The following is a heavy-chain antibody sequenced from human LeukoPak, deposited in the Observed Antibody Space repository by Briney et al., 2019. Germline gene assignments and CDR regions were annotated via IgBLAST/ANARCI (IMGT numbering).Heavy chain of an antibody. V-gene: IGHV3-30*04. Sequence: PGGSLRLSCAASGFRFRNYAMHWVRQAPGKGLEWVALISYDGSDEYYAESVKGRFTVSRDNSNNTLYLQMNSLRPEDTAVYYRASFPSWLVVIIKDYWGQGTLVTVSS. D-gene: IGHD2-21*01. CDR2: ISYDGSDE. J-gene: IGHJ4*02. CDR1: GFRFRNYA. CDR3: ASFPSWLVVIIKDY.